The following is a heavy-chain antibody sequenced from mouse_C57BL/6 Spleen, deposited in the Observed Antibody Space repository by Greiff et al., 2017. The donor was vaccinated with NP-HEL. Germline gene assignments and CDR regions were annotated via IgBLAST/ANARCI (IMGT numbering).Heavy chain of an antibody. D-gene: IGHD1-1*01. V-gene: IGHV1-26*01. Sequence: VQLQQSGPELVKPGASVKISCKASGYTFTDYYMNWVKQSHGKSLEWIGDINPNNGGTSYNQKFKGKATLTVDKSSSTAYMELRSLTSEDSAVYYCARWDYYGRDAMDYWGQGTSVTVSS. CDR2: INPNNGGT. J-gene: IGHJ4*01. CDR1: GYTFTDYY. CDR3: ARWDYYGRDAMDY.